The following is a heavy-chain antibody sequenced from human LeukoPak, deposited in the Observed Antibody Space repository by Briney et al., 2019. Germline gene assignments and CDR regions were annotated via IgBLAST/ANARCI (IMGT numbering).Heavy chain of an antibody. Sequence: GGSLRLPCAASGFTFSSYSMNWVRQAPGKGLEWVSSISSSSSYIYYADSVKGRFTISRDNAKNSLYLQMNSLRAEDTAVYYCARDCWDYGSGSYCGIDCWGQGTLVTVSS. CDR1: GFTFSSYS. D-gene: IGHD3-10*01. CDR2: ISSSSSYI. J-gene: IGHJ4*02. V-gene: IGHV3-21*01. CDR3: ARDCWDYGSGSYCGIDC.